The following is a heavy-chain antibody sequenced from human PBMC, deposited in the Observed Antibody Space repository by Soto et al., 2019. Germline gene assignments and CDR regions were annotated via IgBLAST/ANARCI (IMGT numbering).Heavy chain of an antibody. D-gene: IGHD1-26*01. CDR2: MNPNSGNT. CDR1: GYTFTSYD. J-gene: IGHJ4*02. Sequence: ASVKVSCKASGYTFTSYDINWVRQATGQGLEWMGWMNPNSGNTGYAQKFQGRVTMTRNTSISTAYMELSSLRAEDTAVYYCGRDDEGGSECDLGYWGQGTLVTVSS. CDR3: GRDDEGGSECDLGY. V-gene: IGHV1-8*01.